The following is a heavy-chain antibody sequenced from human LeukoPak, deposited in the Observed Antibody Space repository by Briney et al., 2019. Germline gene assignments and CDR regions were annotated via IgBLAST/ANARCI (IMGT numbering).Heavy chain of an antibody. J-gene: IGHJ4*02. V-gene: IGHV3-23*01. CDR3: AKDWWYSSGWPFDY. Sequence: GGSLRLSCAASGFTFSSYAMSWVRQAPGKGLEWVSAISGSGGSTYYADSVKGRFTISRDNSRNTLYLQMNSLRAEDTAVYYCAKDWWYSSGWPFDYWGQGTLVTVSS. CDR2: ISGSGGST. D-gene: IGHD6-19*01. CDR1: GFTFSSYA.